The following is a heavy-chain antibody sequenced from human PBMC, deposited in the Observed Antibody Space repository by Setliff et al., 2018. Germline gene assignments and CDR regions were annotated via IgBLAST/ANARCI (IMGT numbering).Heavy chain of an antibody. J-gene: IGHJ6*03. V-gene: IGHV4-30-4*08. CDR1: GGSISSGDYY. D-gene: IGHD3-9*01. Sequence: SETLSLTCTVSGGSISSGDYYWSWIRQPPGKGLEWIGYIYYGGSTYYNPSLKSRVTISVDTSKNQFSLKLSSVTAADTAVYYCARGYYDILTGYYTNYYYYMDVWGKGTTVTVSS. CDR3: ARGYYDILTGYYTNYYYYMDV. CDR2: IYYGGST.